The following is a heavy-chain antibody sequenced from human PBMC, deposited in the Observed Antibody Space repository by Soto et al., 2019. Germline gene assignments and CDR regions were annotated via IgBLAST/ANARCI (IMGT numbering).Heavy chain of an antibody. D-gene: IGHD2-21*02. J-gene: IGHJ4*02. CDR1: GGSISSYY. CDR2: IYTSGST. Sequence: SETLSLTCTVSGGSISSYYWSWIRQPAGKGLEWIGRIYTSGSTNYNPSLKSRVTMSVDTSKNQFSLKLSSVTAADTAVYYCARVGREVVPQRGDSLHLDYWGQGTLVTVSS. V-gene: IGHV4-4*07. CDR3: ARVGREVVPQRGDSLHLDY.